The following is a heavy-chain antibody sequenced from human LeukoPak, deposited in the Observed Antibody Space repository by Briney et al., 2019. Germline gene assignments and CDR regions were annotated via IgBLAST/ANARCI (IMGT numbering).Heavy chain of an antibody. V-gene: IGHV3-30*02. Sequence: GGSLRLSCAASGFTFSSYGMHWVRQAPGKGLEWVAFIRYDGSNKYYADSVKGRFIISRDNSKNTLYPQMNSLRAEDTAVYYCAKDLGSGYDSEAFDIWGQGTMVTVSS. CDR2: IRYDGSNK. CDR1: GFTFSSYG. CDR3: AKDLGSGYDSEAFDI. J-gene: IGHJ3*02. D-gene: IGHD5-12*01.